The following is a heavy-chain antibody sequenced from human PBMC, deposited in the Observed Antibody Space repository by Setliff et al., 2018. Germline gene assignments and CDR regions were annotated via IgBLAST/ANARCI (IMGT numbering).Heavy chain of an antibody. CDR3: ASGGSGWYEREYYFDY. CDR1: GYSFTSYW. CDR2: IYPGDSDT. D-gene: IGHD6-19*01. V-gene: IGHV5-51*01. J-gene: IGHJ4*02. Sequence: LGESLKISCKGSGYSFTSYWIGWVRQMPGKGLEWMGIIYPGDSDTRYSPSFQGQVTISADKSISTAYLQWSSLKASDTAMYYCASGGSGWYEREYYFDYWGQGTLVTVS.